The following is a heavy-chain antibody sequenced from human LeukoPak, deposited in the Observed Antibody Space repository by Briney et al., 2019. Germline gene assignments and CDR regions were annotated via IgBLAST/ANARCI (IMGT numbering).Heavy chain of an antibody. CDR2: IQQDGSEQ. CDR1: GFTFSSYW. Sequence: GGSLRLSCTASGFTFSSYWMSWVRPAPGKGLEWVANIQQDGSEQYYVDSVKGRFTISRDNAKNSLYLQMNSLRAEDTALYYCARNYGGYSHWGQGTLVTVSS. D-gene: IGHD4-23*01. V-gene: IGHV3-7*02. CDR3: ARNYGGYSH. J-gene: IGHJ4*02.